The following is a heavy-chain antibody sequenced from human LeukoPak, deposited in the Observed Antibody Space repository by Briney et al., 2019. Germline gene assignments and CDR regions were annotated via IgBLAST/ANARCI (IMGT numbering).Heavy chain of an antibody. CDR3: ARVGDSSGYYHGH. D-gene: IGHD3-22*01. Sequence: ASVTVSCKASGYTFIRYGISWVRQAPGQGLEWMGWIRADSGDTTYAQNLQGRVTMTTDTSTRTAYMELRSLTSDDTAVYYCARVGDSSGYYHGHWGQGTLVTVSS. J-gene: IGHJ4*02. CDR1: GYTFIRYG. CDR2: IRADSGDT. V-gene: IGHV1-18*01.